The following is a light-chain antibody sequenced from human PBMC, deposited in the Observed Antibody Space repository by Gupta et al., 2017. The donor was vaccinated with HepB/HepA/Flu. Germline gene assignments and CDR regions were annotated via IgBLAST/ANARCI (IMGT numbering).Light chain of an antibody. CDR3: QQSKTYPYT. CDR1: QDISTW. Sequence: DIQMTQPTSSVSDPVGDRVTITCRASQDISTWVAWYQHKPGKAPKLLIHSASTLHGGVPSRFSGSGSGADFTLTISSLQPEDLATYFCQQSKTYPYTFGQGTKLEI. J-gene: IGKJ2*01. CDR2: SAS. V-gene: IGKV1-12*02.